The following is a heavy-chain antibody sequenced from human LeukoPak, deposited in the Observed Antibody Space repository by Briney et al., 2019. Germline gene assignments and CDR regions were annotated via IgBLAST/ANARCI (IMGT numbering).Heavy chain of an antibody. Sequence: PSETLSLTCAVYGGSFSGYYWSWIRQHPGKGLEWIGYIYYSGSTYYNPSLKSRVTISVDTSKNQFSLKLSSVTAADTAVYYCAREGYYYDSSGYSENIIDYWGQGTLVTVSS. V-gene: IGHV4-31*11. CDR3: AREGYYYDSSGYSENIIDY. CDR1: GGSFSGYY. CDR2: IYYSGST. D-gene: IGHD3-22*01. J-gene: IGHJ4*02.